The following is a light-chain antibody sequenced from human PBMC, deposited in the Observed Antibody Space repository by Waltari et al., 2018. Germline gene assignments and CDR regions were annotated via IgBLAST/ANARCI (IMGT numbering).Light chain of an antibody. J-gene: IGLJ3*02. CDR2: EVQ. Sequence: QSALTQPPSASGSPGQSVTISCTGTSSDVGHYNYVSWYQQRPGSAPTLIVYEVQKRPSGVPDRFSGSKSGNTAYLTVSGLQGADEAEYFCSAYAGSNNLLFGGGTKLTVL. CDR1: SSDVGHYNY. CDR3: SAYAGSNNLL. V-gene: IGLV2-8*01.